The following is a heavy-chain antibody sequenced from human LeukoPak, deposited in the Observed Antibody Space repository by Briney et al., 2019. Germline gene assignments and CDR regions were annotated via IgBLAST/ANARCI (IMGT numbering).Heavy chain of an antibody. CDR3: ARGGGLNV. J-gene: IGHJ6*02. Sequence: PGGSLRLSCAAPGFTFSSYWMNWARQAPGKGLEWVASINHNGNVNYYVDSVKGRFIISRDNAKNSLYLQMSNLRAEDTAVYFCARGGGLNVWGQGATVTVSS. D-gene: IGHD3-16*01. CDR2: INHNGNVN. CDR1: GFTFSSYW. V-gene: IGHV3-7*03.